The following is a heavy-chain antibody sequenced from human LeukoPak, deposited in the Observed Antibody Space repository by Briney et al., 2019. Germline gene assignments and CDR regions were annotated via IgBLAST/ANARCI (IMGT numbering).Heavy chain of an antibody. D-gene: IGHD1-26*01. Sequence: GGSLRLSCAASGFTVSSNYMSWVRQAPGKGLEWVSVIYSGGSTYYADSVKGRFTISRDNSKNTPYLQMNSLRAEDTAVYYCARIPVGAMVAPYFDYWGQGTLVTVAS. V-gene: IGHV3-53*01. CDR1: GFTVSSNY. CDR2: IYSGGST. CDR3: ARIPVGAMVAPYFDY. J-gene: IGHJ4*02.